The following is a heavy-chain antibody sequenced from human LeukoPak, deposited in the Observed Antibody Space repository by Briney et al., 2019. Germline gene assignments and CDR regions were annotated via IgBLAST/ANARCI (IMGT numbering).Heavy chain of an antibody. CDR3: ARIMEYCSSTSCYYGMDV. D-gene: IGHD2-2*01. CDR2: IIPIFGTA. Sequence: SVKVSCKASGGTFSSYAISWVRQAPGQGLEWMGGIIPIFGTANYAQNFQGRVTITADESTRTAYMELSSLRSEDTAVYYCARIMEYCSSTSCYYGMDVWGQGTTVTVS. J-gene: IGHJ6*02. V-gene: IGHV1-69*13. CDR1: GGTFSSYA.